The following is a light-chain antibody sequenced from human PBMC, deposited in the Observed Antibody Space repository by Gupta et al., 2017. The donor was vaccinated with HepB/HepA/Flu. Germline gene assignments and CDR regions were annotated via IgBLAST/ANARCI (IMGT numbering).Light chain of an antibody. CDR1: QSLLHSNGYNY. J-gene: IGKJ5*01. Sequence: DIVMTQSPLSLPVTPGEPASITCRSSQSLLHSNGYNYLDWYLQKPGQSPQLLIYFGSTRASGVSDRFSGSGSGTDFTLKISRVEAEDVGVYYCMQALQTPLTFGQGTRLEIK. V-gene: IGKV2-28*01. CDR3: MQALQTPLT. CDR2: FGS.